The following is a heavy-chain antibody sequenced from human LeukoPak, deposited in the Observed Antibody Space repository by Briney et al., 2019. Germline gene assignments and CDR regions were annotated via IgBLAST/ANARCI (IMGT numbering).Heavy chain of an antibody. Sequence: GGSLRLSCAASGFTLSTYEMNWVRQAPGKGLEWVSYISSSGSTIYYADSVKGRLTISRDNAKNSLYLQMNSLRAEDTAVYFCARAGASRRYYFGYWGQGTLVTVSS. J-gene: IGHJ4*02. CDR2: ISSSGSTI. CDR3: ARAGASRRYYFGY. V-gene: IGHV3-48*03. CDR1: GFTLSTYE. D-gene: IGHD1-26*01.